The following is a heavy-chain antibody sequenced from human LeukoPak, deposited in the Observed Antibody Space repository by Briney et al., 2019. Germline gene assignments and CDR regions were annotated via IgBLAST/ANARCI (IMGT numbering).Heavy chain of an antibody. Sequence: ETLSLTCTVSGGSISSSSYYWGWIRQPPGKGLEWISYISSSSTIIHYADSVKGRFTISRDDAKNSLYLQMNSLRAEDTAVYYCAKVPRQHDNWFDPWGQGTLVTVSS. CDR3: AKVPRQHDNWFDP. D-gene: IGHD6-13*01. CDR2: ISSSSTII. V-gene: IGHV3-48*01. J-gene: IGHJ5*02. CDR1: GGSISSSS.